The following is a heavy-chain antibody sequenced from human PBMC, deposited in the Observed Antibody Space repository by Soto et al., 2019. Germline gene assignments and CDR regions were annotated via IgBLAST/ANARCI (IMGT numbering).Heavy chain of an antibody. V-gene: IGHV4-30-4*01. CDR1: GGSISSGDYY. Sequence: QVQLQESGPGLVKPSQTLSLTCTVSGGSISSGDYYWSWIRQPPGKGREWIGYIYYSGSTYYNPSLKSRVTISVDTSKNQFSLKLSSVTAADTAVYYCARGDLAAAGTGGGFDYWGQGTLVTVSS. CDR2: IYYSGST. J-gene: IGHJ4*02. CDR3: ARGDLAAAGTGGGFDY. D-gene: IGHD6-13*01.